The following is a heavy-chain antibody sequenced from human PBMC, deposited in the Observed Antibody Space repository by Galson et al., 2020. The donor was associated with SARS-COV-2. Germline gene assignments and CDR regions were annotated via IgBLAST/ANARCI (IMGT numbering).Heavy chain of an antibody. CDR2: IYSNDDQ. D-gene: IGHD4-4*01. Sequence: SGPTLVKPTQTLTLTCTFSGFSLSTSGVGVGWFRQPPGKALQCLALIYSNDDQRYSPSLRSRLNITKDTSKKQVVLTMTNMEPMDTATYYCVHKWDYRDDFDYWGQGTLVIVSS. CDR3: VHKWDYRDDFDY. V-gene: IGHV2-5*01. CDR1: GFSLSTSGVG. J-gene: IGHJ4*02.